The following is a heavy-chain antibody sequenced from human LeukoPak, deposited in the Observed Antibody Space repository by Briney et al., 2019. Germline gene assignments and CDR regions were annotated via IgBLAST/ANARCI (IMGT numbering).Heavy chain of an antibody. CDR1: GFTFSSYG. CDR3: AKGRYYYYYMDV. Sequence: PGGSLRLSCAASGFTFSSYGMSWVRQAPGKGLEWVSAISRSGGTTHYADSVKGRFTISRDNSKNTLYLQMNSLRAEDTAIYYCAKGRYYYYYMDVWGKGTTVTISS. CDR2: ISRSGGTT. V-gene: IGHV3-23*01. J-gene: IGHJ6*03.